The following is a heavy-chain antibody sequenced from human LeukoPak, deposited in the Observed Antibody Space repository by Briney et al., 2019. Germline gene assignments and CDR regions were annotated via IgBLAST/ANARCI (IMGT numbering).Heavy chain of an antibody. D-gene: IGHD5-12*01. J-gene: IGHJ3*02. CDR2: IYHSGNT. CDR1: GYSISSGFY. Sequence: SETLSLTCTVSGYSISSGFYWGWIRQPPGKGLEWIGSIYHSGNTYYNPSLKSRVTISVDTSKNQFSLKLSSVTAADTAVYYCARRMMGSGSLAAFDIWGQGTMVTVSS. CDR3: ARRMMGSGSLAAFDI. V-gene: IGHV4-38-2*02.